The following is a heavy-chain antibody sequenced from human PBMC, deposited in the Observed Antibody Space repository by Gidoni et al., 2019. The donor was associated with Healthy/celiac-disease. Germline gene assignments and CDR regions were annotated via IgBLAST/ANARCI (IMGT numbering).Heavy chain of an antibody. J-gene: IGHJ4*02. CDR1: GFTFDDYA. CDR3: AKDLVQRGYY. CDR2: ISWNSGSI. V-gene: IGHV3-9*01. Sequence: EVQLVESGGGLVQPGRSLRLSCAASGFTFDDYAMHWVRQAPGKGLEWVSGISWNSGSIGYADSVKGRFTISRDNAKNSLYLQMNSLRAEDTALYYCAKDLVQRGYYWGQGTLVTVSS. D-gene: IGHD2-8*02.